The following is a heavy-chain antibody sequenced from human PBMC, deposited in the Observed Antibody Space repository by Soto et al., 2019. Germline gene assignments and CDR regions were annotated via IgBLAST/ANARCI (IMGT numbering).Heavy chain of an antibody. CDR2: INPNSGNI. Sequence: ASVKVSCKASGNTFTNYDINWVRQATGHGLEWMGWINPNSGNIGYAQKFQGRVTMTRDTAIRTAYMGVSRLRSDDTAVYYCARGRASGSYYLLDYWGQGTLVTASS. V-gene: IGHV1-8*01. CDR1: GNTFTNYD. D-gene: IGHD3-10*01. J-gene: IGHJ4*02. CDR3: ARGRASGSYYLLDY.